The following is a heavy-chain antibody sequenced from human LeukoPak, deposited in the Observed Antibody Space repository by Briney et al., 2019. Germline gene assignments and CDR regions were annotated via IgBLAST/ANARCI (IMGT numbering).Heavy chain of an antibody. CDR2: TYQRSKWYN. CDR1: GDSVSINSAA. J-gene: IGHJ4*02. D-gene: IGHD6-19*01. CDR3: ARSPSPYSSGWYFDY. Sequence: SQTLSLTWAISGDSVSINSAAWNWIRQSPSRGLEWLGRTYQRSKWYNDYAVSVKSRITINPDISKNQFSLQLNSVTPEDTAVYYCARSPSPYSSGWYFDYWGQGTLVTVSS. V-gene: IGHV6-1*01.